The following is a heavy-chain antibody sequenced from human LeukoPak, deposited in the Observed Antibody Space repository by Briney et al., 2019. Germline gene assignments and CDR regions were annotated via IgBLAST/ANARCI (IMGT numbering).Heavy chain of an antibody. J-gene: IGHJ3*02. D-gene: IGHD6-19*01. Sequence: GRSLRLPCAASGFTFSSYAMHWVRQAPGQGLDWMAVISYDGSNKYYADSVKGRFTISRDNSINNLYLQMSSLRAEATAVAYCAKYYSSGWYTADAFDIWGQGTMVTVSS. CDR1: GFTFSSYA. CDR3: AKYYSSGWYTADAFDI. CDR2: ISYDGSNK. V-gene: IGHV3-30-3*01.